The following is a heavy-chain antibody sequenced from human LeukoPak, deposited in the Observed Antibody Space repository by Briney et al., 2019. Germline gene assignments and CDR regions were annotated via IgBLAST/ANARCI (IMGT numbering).Heavy chain of an antibody. D-gene: IGHD6-19*01. CDR1: GFTFSSYE. V-gene: IGHV3-48*03. CDR3: ARDQGYSSGSLY. J-gene: IGHJ4*02. CDR2: ISTSGSTI. Sequence: GGSLRLSCAASGFTFSSYEMNWVRQAPGKGLEWVSYISTSGSTIYYADSVKGRFTISRDNAKNSLYLQMNSLRAEDTAVYYCARDQGYSSGSLYWGQGTLVTVSS.